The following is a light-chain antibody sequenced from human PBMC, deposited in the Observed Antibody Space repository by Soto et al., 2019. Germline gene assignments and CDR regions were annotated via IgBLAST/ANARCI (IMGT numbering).Light chain of an antibody. Sequence: EIVLTQSPATLSLSPGERATLSCRASQSVRSYLAWYQQKPGQAPKLLIYDASNIATGIPARFSGSGSGTDFTLTISSLEPEDFAVYYCQQRSNCPITFGQGTRLEIK. CDR3: QQRSNCPIT. J-gene: IGKJ5*01. V-gene: IGKV3-11*01. CDR2: DAS. CDR1: QSVRSY.